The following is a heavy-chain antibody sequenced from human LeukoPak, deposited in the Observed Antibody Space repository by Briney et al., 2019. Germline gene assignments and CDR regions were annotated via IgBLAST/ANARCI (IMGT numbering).Heavy chain of an antibody. Sequence: GASVKVFCKASGYTFTSYDINWVRQATGQGLEWMGWMNPNSGNTGYAQKFQGRVTMTRNTSISTAYMELSSLRSEDTAVYYCAQGPRLYSSSWYWAYAEYFQHWGQGTLVTVSS. V-gene: IGHV1-8*01. CDR1: GYTFTSYD. CDR3: AQGPRLYSSSWYWAYAEYFQH. D-gene: IGHD6-13*01. J-gene: IGHJ1*01. CDR2: MNPNSGNT.